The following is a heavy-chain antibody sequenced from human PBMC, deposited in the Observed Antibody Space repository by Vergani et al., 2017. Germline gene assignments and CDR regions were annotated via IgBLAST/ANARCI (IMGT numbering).Heavy chain of an antibody. CDR2: VDPEDGET. V-gene: IGHV1-69-2*01. Sequence: EVQVVQSGAEVKKPGATVKISCKVSGYTFTDYYMHWVQQAPGKGLEWMGLVDPEDGETIYAEKFQGRVTITADTSTDTAYMELSSLRSEDTAVYYCATGRKFCGYSYGSPYYYGMDVWGQGTTVTVSS. D-gene: IGHD5-18*01. CDR3: ATGRKFCGYSYGSPYYYGMDV. CDR1: GYTFTDYY. J-gene: IGHJ6*02.